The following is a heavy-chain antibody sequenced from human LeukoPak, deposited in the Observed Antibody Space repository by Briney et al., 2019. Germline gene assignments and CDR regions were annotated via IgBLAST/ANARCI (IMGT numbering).Heavy chain of an antibody. D-gene: IGHD6-13*01. CDR1: GFTFSSYA. CDR3: ARWGTYSSSWLGAFDI. CDR2: ISDSGGST. Sequence: GGSLRLSCAASGFTFSSYAMSWVRQAPGKGLEWVSGISDSGGSTYYADSVKGRFTISRDNSKNTLYLQMNSLRAEDTAVYYCARWGTYSSSWLGAFDIWGQGTMVTVSS. V-gene: IGHV3-23*01. J-gene: IGHJ3*02.